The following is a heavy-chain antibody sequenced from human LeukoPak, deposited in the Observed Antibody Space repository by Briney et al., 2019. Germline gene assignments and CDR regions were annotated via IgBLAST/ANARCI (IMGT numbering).Heavy chain of an antibody. CDR1: GGSISSGDYY. J-gene: IGHJ4*02. Sequence: PSQTLSLTCTVSGGSISSGDYYWSWIRQPPGKGLEWIGYIYYSGSTYYNPSLKSRVTISVDTSKNQFSLKLSSVTAADTAVFYCARGPVSHDFDYWGQGTLVTVSS. CDR3: ARGPVSHDFDY. V-gene: IGHV4-30-4*01. CDR2: IYYSGST. D-gene: IGHD2-8*01.